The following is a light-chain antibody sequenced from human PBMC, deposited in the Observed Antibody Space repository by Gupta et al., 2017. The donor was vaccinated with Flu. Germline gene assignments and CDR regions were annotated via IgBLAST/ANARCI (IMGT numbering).Light chain of an antibody. CDR3: SSYTSGSFYV. CDR2: EVS. Sequence: QSALPQPASVSGSPGQSITISCTGTNSDVGGYNYVSWYQHHPGKAPKLMIYEVSNRPSGVSNRFSGSKSGNTASLTISGLQAEDEADYYCSSYTSGSFYVFGTGTKVTVL. J-gene: IGLJ1*01. CDR1: NSDVGGYNY. V-gene: IGLV2-14*01.